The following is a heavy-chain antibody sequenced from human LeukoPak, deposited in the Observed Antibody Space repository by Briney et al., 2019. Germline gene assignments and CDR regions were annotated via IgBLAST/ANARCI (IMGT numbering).Heavy chain of an antibody. D-gene: IGHD4-17*01. CDR2: VGSSSSSI. CDR3: ARENGEAFDY. Sequence: PGGSLRLSCAASGLTISSYSMNWVRQAPGKGLEWVSSVGSSSSSIYYAESVKGRFTISRDNAKNSLYLQMNGLRAEDAAVYYCARENGEAFDYWGQGTLVTVSS. J-gene: IGHJ4*02. V-gene: IGHV3-21*01. CDR1: GLTISSYS.